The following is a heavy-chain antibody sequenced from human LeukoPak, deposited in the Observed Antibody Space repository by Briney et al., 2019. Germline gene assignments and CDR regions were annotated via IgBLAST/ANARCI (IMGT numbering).Heavy chain of an antibody. CDR1: GGSISSGGYF. V-gene: IGHV4-31*03. Sequence: SETLSLTCTVSGGSISSGGYFWSWIRQHPGKGLEWIGYIYYSGSTYYNPSLKSRVTISVYTSKNQFSLKLSSVTAADTAVYYCARDGPGYYYGMDVWGQGTTVTVSS. D-gene: IGHD3-10*01. J-gene: IGHJ6*02. CDR2: IYYSGST. CDR3: ARDGPGYYYGMDV.